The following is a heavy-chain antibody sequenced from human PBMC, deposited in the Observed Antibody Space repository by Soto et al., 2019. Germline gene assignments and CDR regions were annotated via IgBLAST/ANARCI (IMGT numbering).Heavy chain of an antibody. CDR2: ISHGGSP. CDR1: GGSVSSGVFS. V-gene: IGHV4-30-2*01. Sequence: PSEPLSLSCAVSGGSVSSGVFSWNWIRQPPGQGLEWIGYISHGGSPHYTPSLRSRVSISVDRSTNVISLNLTSMTPADTAVYFCARGHYYYAMDVWGQGTTVTVSS. CDR3: ARGHYYYAMDV. J-gene: IGHJ6*02.